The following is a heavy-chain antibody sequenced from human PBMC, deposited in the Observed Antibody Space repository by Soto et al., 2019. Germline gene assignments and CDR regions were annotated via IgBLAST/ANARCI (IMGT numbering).Heavy chain of an antibody. CDR2: IYYSVST. D-gene: IGHD3-16*02. CDR1: GGCVSSGSYY. Sequence: SETLSLTCTVSGGCVSSGSYYWSWILQPPGKGLEWIGYIYYSVSTNYNPSLKSRVTIAVDTPKNQFSLKLSSVTAADTAVYYCARVISRYRYFHCWGHRTLLTGSS. V-gene: IGHV4-61*01. J-gene: IGHJ4*01. CDR3: ARVISRYRYFHC.